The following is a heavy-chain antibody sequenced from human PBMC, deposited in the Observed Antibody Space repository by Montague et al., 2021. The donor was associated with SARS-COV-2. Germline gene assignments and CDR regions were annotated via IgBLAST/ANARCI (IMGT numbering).Heavy chain of an antibody. CDR1: GDSISNHY. V-gene: IGHV4-59*11. D-gene: IGHD3-16*01. CDR2: IYYTGNT. J-gene: IGHJ6*02. CDR3: ARGGTYHYGTDV. Sequence: SETLSLTCSVSGDSISNHYWSWIRQPPGKGLEWIGEIYYTGNTNYNPSLKSRVTIFIDKSKNHFSLQLSSVTAADTAVYYCARGGTYHYGTDVWGQGTTVAVSS.